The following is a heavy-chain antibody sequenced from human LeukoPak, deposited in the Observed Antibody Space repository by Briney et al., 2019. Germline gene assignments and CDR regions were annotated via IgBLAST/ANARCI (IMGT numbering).Heavy chain of an antibody. CDR1: GYTFSRYG. Sequence: GRSLRLYCAASGYTFSRYGLHWVRQAPGKGLEWVAVTANDGKDKKYADPVKCRFTISRDNSKSTLYLQMNSLRAEDTAMYYCAKDPQVGAAAYYFDSWGQGTLVTVSS. CDR2: TANDGKDK. CDR3: AKDPQVGAAAYYFDS. D-gene: IGHD2-2*01. V-gene: IGHV3-30*18. J-gene: IGHJ4*02.